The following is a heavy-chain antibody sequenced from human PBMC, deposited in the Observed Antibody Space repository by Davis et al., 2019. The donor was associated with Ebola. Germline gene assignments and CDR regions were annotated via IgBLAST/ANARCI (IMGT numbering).Heavy chain of an antibody. J-gene: IGHJ4*02. CDR1: GYSFTGNT. Sequence: ASVKVSCKPSGYSFTGNTIHWVRQAPGQRLEWMGWISVANGNTKYSQKFQGRVTMTRNTSISTAYMELSSLRSEDTAVYYCARAPTWSQINYYCFDYWGQGTLVTISS. V-gene: IGHV1-3*01. CDR3: ARAPTWSQINYYCFDY. CDR2: ISVANGNT. D-gene: IGHD3-10*01.